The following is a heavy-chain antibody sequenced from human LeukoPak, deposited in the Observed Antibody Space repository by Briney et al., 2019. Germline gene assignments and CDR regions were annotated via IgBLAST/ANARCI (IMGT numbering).Heavy chain of an antibody. V-gene: IGHV4-39*01. CDR3: ARHGIVGATSSFEY. CDR1: GGSISSSSYY. CDR2: IYYSGST. J-gene: IGHJ4*02. Sequence: SETLSLTCTVSGGSISSSSYYWGWIRQPPGKGLEWIGSIYYSGSTYYNPSLKSRVTISVDTSKNQFSLKLSSVTAADTAVYYCARHGIVGATSSFEYWGQGTLVTVSS. D-gene: IGHD1-26*01.